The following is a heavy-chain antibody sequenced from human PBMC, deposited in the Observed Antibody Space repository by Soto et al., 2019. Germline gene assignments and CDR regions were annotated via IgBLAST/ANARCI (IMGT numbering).Heavy chain of an antibody. J-gene: IGHJ6*02. CDR2: MNPNSGNT. D-gene: IGHD1-1*01. CDR1: GYTFTSYD. Sequence: QVQLVQSGAEVKKPGASVKVSCKASGYTFTSYDINWVRQATGQGLEGMGWMNPNSGNTGYAQKFQGRVTTTRNTSMRTAYMELSSLRSEDTAVYYCAGERTGTTSMDVWGQGTTVTVSS. V-gene: IGHV1-8*01. CDR3: AGERTGTTSMDV.